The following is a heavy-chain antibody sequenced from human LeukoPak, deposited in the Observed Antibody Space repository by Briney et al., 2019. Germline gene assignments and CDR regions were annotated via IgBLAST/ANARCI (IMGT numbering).Heavy chain of an antibody. CDR2: ITPSGGT. CDR1: GYTFTSYA. J-gene: IGHJ4*02. D-gene: IGHD4-17*01. CDR3: ASVPYGDSKYFDY. V-gene: IGHV1-2*02. Sequence: ASVKVSCKASGYTFTSYAMHWVRQAPGQGLEWMGWITPSGGTNYPQKFQGRVAITRDTSITTAYMDLSRLTSDDTAVYYCASVPYGDSKYFDYWGQGTLVTVSS.